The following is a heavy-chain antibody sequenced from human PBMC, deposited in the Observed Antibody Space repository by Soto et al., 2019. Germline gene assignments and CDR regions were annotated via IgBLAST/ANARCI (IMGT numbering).Heavy chain of an antibody. CDR3: ARGVVGASTGFQH. J-gene: IGHJ1*01. V-gene: IGHV4-59*01. CDR2: ISNSGST. Sequence: KPSETLSLTCTVSGGSISSFHWSWIRQPPGKGLEWIGFISNSGSTNYNPSLKSRVTISLDTSKNQFSLKLSSVSAADTAVYYCARGVVGASTGFQHWGQGTLVTVSS. D-gene: IGHD1-26*01. CDR1: GGSISSFH.